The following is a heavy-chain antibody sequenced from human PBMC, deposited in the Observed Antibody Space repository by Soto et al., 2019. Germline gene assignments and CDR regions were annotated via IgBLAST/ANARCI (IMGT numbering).Heavy chain of an antibody. CDR3: ARQGSNWYLGP. CDR2: IYYSGST. J-gene: IGHJ5*02. Sequence: TSETLSLTCTVSGGSISSYYWSWIRQPPGKGLEWIGYIYYSGSTNYNPSLKSRVTISVDTSKNQFSLKLSSVTAADTAVYYCARQGSNWYLGPWGRGTLVTVSS. D-gene: IGHD6-13*01. CDR1: GGSISSYY. V-gene: IGHV4-59*08.